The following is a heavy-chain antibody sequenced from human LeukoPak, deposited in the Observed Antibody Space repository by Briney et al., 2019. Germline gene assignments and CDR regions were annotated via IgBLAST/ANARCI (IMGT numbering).Heavy chain of an antibody. D-gene: IGHD2-15*01. Sequence: ASVKVSCKASGYTFTSYDINWVRQATGQGLEWMGWMNPNSGNTSYAQKFQGRVTMTRNTSISTAYMELSSLRSEGTAVYYCARVARGPYCSGGSCYSEQYFQHWGQGTLVTVSP. CDR1: GYTFTSYD. CDR2: MNPNSGNT. CDR3: ARVARGPYCSGGSCYSEQYFQH. J-gene: IGHJ1*01. V-gene: IGHV1-8*01.